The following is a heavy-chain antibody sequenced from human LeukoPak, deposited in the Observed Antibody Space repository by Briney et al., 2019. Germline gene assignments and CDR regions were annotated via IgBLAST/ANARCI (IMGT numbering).Heavy chain of an antibody. V-gene: IGHV4-34*01. Sequence: PSETLSLTCAVYGGSFSGYYWSWIRQPPGKGLEWIGEINHSGSTNYNPSLKSRVTISVDTSKNQFSLELSSVTAADTAVYYCASLARSVVPAAYFDYWGQGTLVTVSS. CDR1: GGSFSGYY. D-gene: IGHD2-2*01. CDR2: INHSGST. J-gene: IGHJ4*02. CDR3: ASLARSVVPAAYFDY.